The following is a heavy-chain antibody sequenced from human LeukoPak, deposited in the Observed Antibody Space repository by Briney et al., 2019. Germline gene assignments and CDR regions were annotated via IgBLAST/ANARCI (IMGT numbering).Heavy chain of an antibody. CDR3: ARSGRGGSYYNGY. CDR2: IYYRGST. J-gene: IGHJ4*02. D-gene: IGHD1-26*01. Sequence: PSETLSLTCTVSGGSISSYYWSWIRQPPGKGLEWIGYIYYRGSTNYNPSLKSRVTISVDTSKNQFSLKLSSVTAADTAVYYCARSGRGGSYYNGYWGQGTLVTVSS. V-gene: IGHV4-59*01. CDR1: GGSISSYY.